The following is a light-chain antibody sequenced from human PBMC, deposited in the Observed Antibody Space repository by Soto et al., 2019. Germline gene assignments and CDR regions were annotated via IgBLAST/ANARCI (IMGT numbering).Light chain of an antibody. J-gene: IGLJ3*02. CDR2: SNN. Sequence: QSVLTQPPSASGTPGQRVTISCSGSSSNIGSNSVNWYQQLPGTAPKLLIYSNNQRPSGVPDRFSGSKSGTSASLAISGLQSEDEADYYCAAWDDGLNVHWVFGGGTKLTVL. CDR1: SSNIGSNS. V-gene: IGLV1-44*01. CDR3: AAWDDGLNVHWV.